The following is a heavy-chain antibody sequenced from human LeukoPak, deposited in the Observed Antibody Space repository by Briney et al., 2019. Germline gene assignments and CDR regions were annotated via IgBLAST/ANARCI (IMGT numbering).Heavy chain of an antibody. Sequence: GGSLRLSCAASGFIVSSNYMSWVRQAPGKGLEWVSVIYSGGSTYYADSVKGRFTISRDNSKNTLYLQMNSLRAEDTALYYCAATIAAGGTGGFDYWGQGTLVTVSS. CDR1: GFIVSSNY. CDR2: IYSGGST. CDR3: AATIAAGGTGGFDY. D-gene: IGHD6-13*01. J-gene: IGHJ4*02. V-gene: IGHV3-53*01.